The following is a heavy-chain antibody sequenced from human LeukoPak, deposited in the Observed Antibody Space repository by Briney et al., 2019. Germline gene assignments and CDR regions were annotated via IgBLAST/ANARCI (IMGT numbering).Heavy chain of an antibody. CDR1: GGSISSGDNY. D-gene: IGHD2-2*01. Sequence: PSQTLSLTCTVSGGSISSGDNYWRWIRQPPGKGLEWIGYIYYSGSTYYNPSLKSRVTISVDTSKNQFSLKLSSVTAADTAVYYCARVRYCSSTSCYLFDYWGQGTLVTVSS. J-gene: IGHJ4*02. CDR2: IYYSGST. CDR3: ARVRYCSSTSCYLFDY. V-gene: IGHV4-30-4*08.